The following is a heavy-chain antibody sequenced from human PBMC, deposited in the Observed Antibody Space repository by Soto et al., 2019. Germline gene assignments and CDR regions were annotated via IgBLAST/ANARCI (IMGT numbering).Heavy chain of an antibody. CDR1: GGSISSGGYS. D-gene: IGHD3-16*01. CDR3: ARSTSPIQGYSDY. V-gene: IGHV4-30-2*01. CDR2: IYHSGST. Sequence: SETLSLTCAVSGGSISSGGYSWSWIRQPPGKGLEWIGYIYHSGSTYYNPSLKSRVTISVDRSKNQFSLKLSSVTAADTAVYYCARSTSPIQGYSDYWGQGTLVTVSS. J-gene: IGHJ4*02.